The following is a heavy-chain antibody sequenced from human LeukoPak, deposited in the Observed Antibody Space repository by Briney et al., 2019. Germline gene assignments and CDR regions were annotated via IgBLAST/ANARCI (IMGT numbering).Heavy chain of an antibody. CDR3: ARGRILYYGSGSYYNELDY. CDR2: INPKSGGT. J-gene: IGHJ4*02. CDR1: GYTFTGYY. D-gene: IGHD3-10*01. Sequence: GASVKVSCKASGYTFTGYYMHAVRQAPGQGLEWMGRINPKSGGTNYAQKFQGRVTMTRDTSISTAYMELSRLRSDDTAVYYCARGRILYYGSGSYYNELDYWGQGTLVTVSS. V-gene: IGHV1-2*06.